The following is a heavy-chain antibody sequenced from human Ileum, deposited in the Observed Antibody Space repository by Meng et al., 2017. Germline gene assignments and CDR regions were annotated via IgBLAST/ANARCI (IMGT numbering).Heavy chain of an antibody. V-gene: IGHV2-5*02. CDR3: ARGRVGTWWFDP. CDR2: IYRDDEK. J-gene: IGHJ5*02. CDR1: GCSLTTGEEG. Sequence: IHLKSSCPTVVNPQPTLTPTVTFLGCSLTTGEEGVGWFRPPPGKGLEWLEMIYRDDEKRFSPSLNSRLTITKDTSKSQVVLTMTNMDPVDTATYYCARGRVGTWWFDPWGQGALVTVSS. D-gene: IGHD3-16*01.